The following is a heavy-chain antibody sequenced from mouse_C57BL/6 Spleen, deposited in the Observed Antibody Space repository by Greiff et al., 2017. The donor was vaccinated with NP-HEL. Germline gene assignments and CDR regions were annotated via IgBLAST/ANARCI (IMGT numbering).Heavy chain of an antibody. CDR1: GFTFSSYT. Sequence: EVKLVESGGGLVKPGGSLKLSCAASGFTFSSYTMSWVRQTPEKRLEWVATISGGGGNTYYPDSVKGRFTISRDNAKNTLYLQMSSLRSEDTALYYCARREVGDYAFAYWGQGTLVTVSA. CDR2: ISGGGGNT. V-gene: IGHV5-9*01. CDR3: ARREVGDYAFAY. D-gene: IGHD2-4*01. J-gene: IGHJ3*01.